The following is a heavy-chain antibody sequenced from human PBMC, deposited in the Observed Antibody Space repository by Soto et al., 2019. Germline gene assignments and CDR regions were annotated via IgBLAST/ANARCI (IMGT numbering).Heavy chain of an antibody. V-gene: IGHV4-59*08. CDR3: ARGGGWLDY. J-gene: IGHJ4*02. Sequence: QWQVQESGPGLVKPSETLSLTCTVSGGSITFNFWSWIRQPPGKGLEWIGYVFHTGNTDYNPSLKSRVTISVDTSKNRLSLKLDSVTAADTAVYYCARGGGWLDYWGQGTLVTVSS. CDR2: VFHTGNT. CDR1: GGSITFNF. D-gene: IGHD6-19*01.